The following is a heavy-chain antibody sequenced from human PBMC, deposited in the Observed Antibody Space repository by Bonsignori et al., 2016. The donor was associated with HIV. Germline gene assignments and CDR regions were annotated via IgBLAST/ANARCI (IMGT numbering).Heavy chain of an antibody. J-gene: IGHJ3*02. Sequence: SETLSLTCTVSGGSISGYYWSWIRQPAGKGLEWIGRIYTSGSTNYNPSLKSRVTMSVDTSKNQFSLKLSSLTAADTAVYYCARDYHYCSSTSCYFADAFDIWGQGTMVTVSS. CDR1: GGSISGYY. V-gene: IGHV4-4*07. CDR3: ARDYHYCSSTSCYFADAFDI. D-gene: IGHD2-2*01. CDR2: IYTSGST.